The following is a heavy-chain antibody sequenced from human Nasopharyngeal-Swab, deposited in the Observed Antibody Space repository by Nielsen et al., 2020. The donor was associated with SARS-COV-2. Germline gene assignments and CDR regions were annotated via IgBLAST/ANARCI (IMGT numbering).Heavy chain of an antibody. CDR3: ARDNHCSSTSCYLWVSAYYYYMDV. CDR2: ISSSSSYI. V-gene: IGHV3-21*01. Sequence: VRQAPGKGLEWVSSISSSSSYIYYADSVKGRFTISRDNAKNSLYLQMNSLRAEDTAVYYCARDNHCSSTSCYLWVSAYYYYMDVWGKGTTVTVSS. J-gene: IGHJ6*03. D-gene: IGHD2-2*01.